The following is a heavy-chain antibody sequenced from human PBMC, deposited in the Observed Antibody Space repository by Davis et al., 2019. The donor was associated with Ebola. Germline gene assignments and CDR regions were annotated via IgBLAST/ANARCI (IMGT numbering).Heavy chain of an antibody. D-gene: IGHD6-19*01. CDR2: VNSDGSRI. Sequence: PGGSLRLSCAASGFTFSTYWMYWVRQAPGKGLAWVSRVNSDGSRISYADSVKGRFTISRDNAKNTLYLQMNSLRAEDTAVYYCARDLGWLFDYWGQGTPVTVSS. V-gene: IGHV3-74*01. CDR3: ARDLGWLFDY. J-gene: IGHJ4*02. CDR1: GFTFSTYW.